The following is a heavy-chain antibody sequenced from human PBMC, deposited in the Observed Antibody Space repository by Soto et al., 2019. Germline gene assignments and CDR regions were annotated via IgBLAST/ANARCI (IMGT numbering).Heavy chain of an antibody. CDR3: ATASGDYGGNSGAFDI. D-gene: IGHD4-17*01. CDR1: GYTLTELS. Sequence: SVKVSCKVSGYTLTELSMHWVRQAPGKGLEWMGGFDPEDGETIYAQKFQGRVTMTEDTSTDTAYMELSSLRSEDTAVYYCATASGDYGGNSGAFDIWGQGTMVTVSS. V-gene: IGHV1-24*01. J-gene: IGHJ3*02. CDR2: FDPEDGET.